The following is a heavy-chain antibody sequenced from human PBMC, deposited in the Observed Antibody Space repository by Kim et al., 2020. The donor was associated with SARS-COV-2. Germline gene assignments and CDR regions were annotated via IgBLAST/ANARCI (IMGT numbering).Heavy chain of an antibody. D-gene: IGHD6-19*01. CDR2: IYPGDSDT. Sequence: GESLKISCKGSGYSFTSYWIGWVRQMPGKGLEWMGIIYPGDSDTRYSPSFQGQVTISADKSISTAYLQWSSLKASDTAMYYCARLREGSGWSPTWFGLTVFFDYWGQGTLVTVSS. CDR1: GYSFTSYW. CDR3: ARLREGSGWSPTWFGLTVFFDY. V-gene: IGHV5-51*01. J-gene: IGHJ4*02.